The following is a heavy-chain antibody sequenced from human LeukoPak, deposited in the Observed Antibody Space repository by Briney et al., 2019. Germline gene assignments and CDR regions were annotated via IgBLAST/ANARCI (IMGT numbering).Heavy chain of an antibody. CDR3: ARHLDLGIVVVITAFDI. Sequence: PGGSLRLSCAASGFTFSSYSMNWVRQAPGKGLEWVSSISSSSSYIYYADSVKGRFTISRDNAKNSLYLQMNSLRAEDTAVYYCARHLDLGIVVVITAFDIWGQGTMVTVSS. D-gene: IGHD3-22*01. CDR1: GFTFSSYS. CDR2: ISSSSSYI. V-gene: IGHV3-21*01. J-gene: IGHJ3*02.